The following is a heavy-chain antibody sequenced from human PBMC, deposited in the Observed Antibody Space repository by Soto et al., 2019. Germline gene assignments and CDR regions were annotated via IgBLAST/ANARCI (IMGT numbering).Heavy chain of an antibody. CDR3: ARESHSSGWSWFDY. CDR2: INPSGGST. V-gene: IGHV1-46*01. D-gene: IGHD6-19*01. CDR1: GYTFTNYY. Sequence: QVQLVQSGAEVKKPGASVKVSCKASGYTFTNYYIHWVRQAPGQGLEWMGMINPSGGSTSYTRRFQGRVTLTRDTSTSTVYMELSSLRSEDTAVYYCARESHSSGWSWFDYWGQGTLVTVAS. J-gene: IGHJ4*02.